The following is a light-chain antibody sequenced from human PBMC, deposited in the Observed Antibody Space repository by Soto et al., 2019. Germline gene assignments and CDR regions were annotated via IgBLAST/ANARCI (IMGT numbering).Light chain of an antibody. J-gene: IGLJ1*01. CDR2: RNN. CDR1: NPNIGSNY. V-gene: IGLV1-47*01. Sequence: QSVLTQPPSASGTPGQRVTISCSGSNPNIGSNYVYWYQQFPGTAPKLLIYRNNQRPSGVPDRFSGSRSGTSASLAISGLRPEDEADYYCAAWDDSLSSYVFGTGTKVTVL. CDR3: AAWDDSLSSYV.